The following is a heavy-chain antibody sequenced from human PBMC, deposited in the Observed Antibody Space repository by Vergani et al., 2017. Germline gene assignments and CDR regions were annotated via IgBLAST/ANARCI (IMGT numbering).Heavy chain of an antibody. Sequence: QVQLVESGGGLVKPGGSLRLSCAASGFTFSSYGMHWVRQAPGKGLEWVAVIWYDGSNKYYADSVKGRFTISRDNSKNTLYLQMNSLRAEDTAVYYCAGVDYYYGMDVWGQGTTVTVSS. CDR2: IWYDGSNK. J-gene: IGHJ6*02. CDR1: GFTFSSYG. D-gene: IGHD2-15*01. V-gene: IGHV3-33*08. CDR3: AGVDYYYGMDV.